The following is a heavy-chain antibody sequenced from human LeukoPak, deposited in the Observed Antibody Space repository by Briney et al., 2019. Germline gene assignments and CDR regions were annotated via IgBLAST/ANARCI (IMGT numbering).Heavy chain of an antibody. Sequence: GGSLRLSCAASGFTFSSYAMSWVRQAPGKGLEWVSAISGSGGSTYYADSVKGRFTISRDNSKNTLYLQMNSLRAEDTAVYYCAKVPAGTWFGDSASLFDYWGQGTLVTVSS. CDR3: AKVPAGTWFGDSASLFDY. CDR2: ISGSGGST. V-gene: IGHV3-23*01. CDR1: GFTFSSYA. D-gene: IGHD3-10*01. J-gene: IGHJ4*02.